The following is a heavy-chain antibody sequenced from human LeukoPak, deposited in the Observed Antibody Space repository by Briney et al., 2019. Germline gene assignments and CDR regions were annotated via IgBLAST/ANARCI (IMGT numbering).Heavy chain of an antibody. CDR2: ISSSSSYI. CDR3: ARTKTIGDAFDI. D-gene: IGHD1/OR15-1a*01. V-gene: IGHV3-21*01. CDR1: GFTFSSYE. J-gene: IGHJ3*02. Sequence: GGSLRLSCAASGFTFSSYEMNWVRQAPGKGLEWVSSISSSSSYIYYADSVKGRFTISRDNAKNSLYLQMNSLRAEDTAVYYCARTKTIGDAFDIWGQGTMVTVSS.